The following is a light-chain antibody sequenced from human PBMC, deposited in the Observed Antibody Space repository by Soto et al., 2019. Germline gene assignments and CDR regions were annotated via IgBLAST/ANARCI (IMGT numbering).Light chain of an antibody. CDR3: QQSYSTPHWT. CDR1: QSISSY. Sequence: DIQMTQSPSSLSASVGDRVTITCRASQSISSYLNWYQQKPGKAPKLLIYAASSLQSGVPSRLSGSGSGTDFTLTISSLQPEDFATYYCQQSYSTPHWTFGQGTKVEIK. V-gene: IGKV1-39*01. J-gene: IGKJ1*01. CDR2: AAS.